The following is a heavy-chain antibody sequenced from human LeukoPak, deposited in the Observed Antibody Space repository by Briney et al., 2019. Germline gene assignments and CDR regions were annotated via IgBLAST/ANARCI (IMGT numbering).Heavy chain of an antibody. CDR1: GYTFPSYG. Sequence: ASVKVSCKASGYTFPSYGISWVRQAPGQGLEWMGWISAYNGDTNYAQKVKSRVTMTTDTSTSTAYMELRSLRSDDTAVYYCARDGSGTWGDYWGQGTLVTVSS. CDR3: ARDGSGTWGDY. J-gene: IGHJ4*02. D-gene: IGHD3-3*01. CDR2: ISAYNGDT. V-gene: IGHV1-18*01.